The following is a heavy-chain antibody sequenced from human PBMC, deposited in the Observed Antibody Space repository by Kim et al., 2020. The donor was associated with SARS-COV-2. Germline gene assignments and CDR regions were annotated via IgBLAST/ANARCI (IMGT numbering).Heavy chain of an antibody. Sequence: GSTNYNPSRKSRVTISVDTSKNQFSLKLSSVTAADTAVYYCARGNYDTDYWGQGTLVTVSS. CDR2: GST. CDR3: ARGNYDTDY. J-gene: IGHJ4*02. D-gene: IGHD3-3*01. V-gene: IGHV4-59*09.